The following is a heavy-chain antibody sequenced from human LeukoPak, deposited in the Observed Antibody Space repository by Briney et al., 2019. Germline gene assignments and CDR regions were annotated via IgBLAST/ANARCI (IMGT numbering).Heavy chain of an antibody. V-gene: IGHV1-8*01. CDR3: ARVFDYGDYVGWYFDL. CDR1: GYTFTSYD. Sequence: GASVKVSCKASGYTFTSYDINWVRQATGQGLEWMGWMNPNSGNTGYAQKFQGRVTMTRNTSISTAYMELSSLRSEDTAVYYCARVFDYGDYVGWYFDLWGRGTLVTVSS. CDR2: MNPNSGNT. J-gene: IGHJ2*01. D-gene: IGHD4-17*01.